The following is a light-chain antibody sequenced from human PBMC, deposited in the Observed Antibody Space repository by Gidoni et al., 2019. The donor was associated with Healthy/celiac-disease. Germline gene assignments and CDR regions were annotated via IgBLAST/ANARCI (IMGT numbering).Light chain of an antibody. J-gene: IGLJ3*02. CDR2: EVS. V-gene: IGLV2-8*01. CDR1: SSDVGGYNY. Sequence: QSALTKPPSASGSPGQSVTISCTGTSSDVGGYNYVSWYQQHPGKAPKLMLYEVSKRPSGVPDRFSGSKSGNTASLTVSVLQAEDEADYYCSSYAGSNNLVFGGGTKLTVL. CDR3: SSYAGSNNLV.